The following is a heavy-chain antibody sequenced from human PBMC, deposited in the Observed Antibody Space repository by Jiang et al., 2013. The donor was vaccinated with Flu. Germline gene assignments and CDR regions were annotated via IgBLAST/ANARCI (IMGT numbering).Heavy chain of an antibody. CDR3: ARVRSRIIDY. D-gene: IGHD1-14*01. V-gene: IGHV6-1*01. CDR2: TYYRSKWYN. CDR1: SSNSVA. J-gene: IGHJ4*02. Sequence: SSNSVAWNWIRQSHREAFEWLGRTYYRSKWYNDYAVSVKSRITINPDTSKNQFSLQLNSVTPEDTAVYYCARVRSRIIDYWGQGTLVTVSS.